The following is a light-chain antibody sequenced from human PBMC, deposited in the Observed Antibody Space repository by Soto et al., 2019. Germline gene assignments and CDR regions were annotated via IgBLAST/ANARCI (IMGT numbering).Light chain of an antibody. J-gene: IGLJ1*01. Sequence: QSALTQPASVSGSPGQSISISCTGTGNDVGGYTFVSWYQQHPDKVPKLVIFDVNRRPSGVSDRFSGSKSVNAASLTISGLQAEDEADYSCCSYTATNTYVFGTGTKVTVL. CDR3: CSYTATNTYV. CDR2: DVN. V-gene: IGLV2-14*03. CDR1: GNDVGGYTF.